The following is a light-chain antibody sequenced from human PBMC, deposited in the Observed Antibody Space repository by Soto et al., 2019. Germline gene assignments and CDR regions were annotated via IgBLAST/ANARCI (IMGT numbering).Light chain of an antibody. V-gene: IGLV2-23*01. CDR2: EGS. J-gene: IGLJ1*01. CDR1: SSDVGSYNL. Sequence: QSVLTQPAAVSGSPGQSITISCTGTSSDVGSYNLVSWYQQHPGKAPKLVIYEGSKRPSGVSNRFSGSQSGNTASLTISGLQAEDEADYFCCSYASSTSFVFGTGTRSPS. CDR3: CSYASSTSFV.